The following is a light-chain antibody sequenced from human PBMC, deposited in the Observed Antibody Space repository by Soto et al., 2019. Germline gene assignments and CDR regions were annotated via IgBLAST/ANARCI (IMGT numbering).Light chain of an antibody. Sequence: EVVLTQSPGTLSVSPGETATLSCRTSQSVSSSHLVWYQQRPGQAPRLLMYGASKRATDIPDRFSGSGSGTDFTLTISRLEPEDIAVYFCHHHDTSPPLTFGGGTKVEIK. CDR2: GAS. V-gene: IGKV3-20*01. CDR3: HHHDTSPPLT. J-gene: IGKJ4*01. CDR1: QSVSSSH.